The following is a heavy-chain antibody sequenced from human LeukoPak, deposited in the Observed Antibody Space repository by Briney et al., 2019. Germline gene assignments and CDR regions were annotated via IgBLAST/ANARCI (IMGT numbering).Heavy chain of an antibody. Sequence: TGGSLRLSCAASGFTFSSYSMNWVRQAPGKGLEWVSSISSSSYIYYADSVKGRFTISRDNAKNSLYLQMNSLRAEDTAVYYCARGRGRTDYFDCWGQGTLVTVSP. CDR2: ISSSSYI. D-gene: IGHD2-15*01. CDR1: GFTFSSYS. CDR3: ARGRGRTDYFDC. V-gene: IGHV3-21*01. J-gene: IGHJ4*02.